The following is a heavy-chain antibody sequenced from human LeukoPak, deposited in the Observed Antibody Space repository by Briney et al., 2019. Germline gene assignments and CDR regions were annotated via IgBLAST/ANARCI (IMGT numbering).Heavy chain of an antibody. CDR3: ARDLNGDYASPSDAFDI. D-gene: IGHD4-17*01. CDR1: GFTFSSSW. V-gene: IGHV3-7*01. J-gene: IGHJ3*02. Sequence: PGGSLRLSCAASGFTFSSSWMAWVRQAPGKGLEWVGNIKEDGTAKNYVVSVRGRFTISRDNAKNSLYLQMNSLRAEDTAVYYCARDLNGDYASPSDAFDIWGQGTMVTVSS. CDR2: IKEDGTAK.